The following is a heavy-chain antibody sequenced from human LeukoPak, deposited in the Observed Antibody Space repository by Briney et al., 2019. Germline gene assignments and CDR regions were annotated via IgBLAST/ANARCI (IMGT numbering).Heavy chain of an antibody. CDR1: GGSISSSSYY. CDR3: ARAWSSSSGFDY. Sequence: SETLSLTCTVSGGSISSSSYYWGWIRQPPGKGLEWIGSIYYSGSTYYNPSLKSRVTISVDTSKNQFSPKLSSVTAADTAVYYCARAWSSSSGFDYWGQGTLVTVSS. CDR2: IYYSGST. D-gene: IGHD6-6*01. J-gene: IGHJ4*02. V-gene: IGHV4-39*07.